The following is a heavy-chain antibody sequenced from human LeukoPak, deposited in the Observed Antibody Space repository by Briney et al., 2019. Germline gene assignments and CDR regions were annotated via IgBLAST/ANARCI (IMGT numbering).Heavy chain of an antibody. J-gene: IGHJ6*04. CDR3: AELGITMIGGV. CDR1: GFTFSSYI. D-gene: IGHD3-10*02. CDR2: ISSSGSTI. V-gene: IGHV3-48*04. Sequence: GGSLRLSCAASGFTFSSYIMNWVRQAPGKGLEWVSYISSSGSTIYYADSVKGRFTISRDNAKNPLYLQMNSLRAEDTAVYYCAELGITMIGGVWGKGTTVTISS.